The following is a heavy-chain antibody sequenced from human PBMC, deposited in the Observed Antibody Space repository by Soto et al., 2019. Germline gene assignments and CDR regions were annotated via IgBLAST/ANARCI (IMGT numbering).Heavy chain of an antibody. CDR3: AKEEYYYDSSGYYRA. V-gene: IGHV3-30*18. CDR2: ISYDGSNK. D-gene: IGHD3-22*01. CDR1: GFTFSSYG. Sequence: QVQLVESGGGVVQPGRSLRLSCAASGFTFSSYGMHWVRQAPGKGLEWVAVISYDGSNKYYADSVKGRFTISRDNSKNTLYLQMNSLRAEDTAVYYCAKEEYYYDSSGYYRAWGQGTLVTVSS. J-gene: IGHJ1*01.